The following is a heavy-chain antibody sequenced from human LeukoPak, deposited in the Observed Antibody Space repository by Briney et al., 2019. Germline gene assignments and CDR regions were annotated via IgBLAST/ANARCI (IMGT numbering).Heavy chain of an antibody. V-gene: IGHV4-34*01. CDR3: ARGRGVAVAGDLDY. D-gene: IGHD6-19*01. Sequence: PSETLSLTCAVYGGSFSGYYWSWIRQPPGKGLEWIGEINHSGSTTYNPSLMSRVTISVDTSKNQFSLKLSSVTAADTAVYYCARGRGVAVAGDLDYWGQGTLVTVSS. J-gene: IGHJ4*02. CDR2: INHSGST. CDR1: GGSFSGYY.